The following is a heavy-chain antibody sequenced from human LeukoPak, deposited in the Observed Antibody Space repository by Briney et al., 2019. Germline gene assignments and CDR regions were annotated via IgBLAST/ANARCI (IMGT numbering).Heavy chain of an antibody. D-gene: IGHD3-22*01. Sequence: GGSLRLSCAASGFTFSSYAMSWVRQAPGRGLEWVSAISGSGGSTYYADSVKGRFTISRDNSKNTLYLQMNSLRAEDTAVYYCAKDNFYYNSSGLFDYWGQGTLVTVSS. CDR1: GFTFSSYA. J-gene: IGHJ4*02. CDR2: ISGSGGST. V-gene: IGHV3-23*01. CDR3: AKDNFYYNSSGLFDY.